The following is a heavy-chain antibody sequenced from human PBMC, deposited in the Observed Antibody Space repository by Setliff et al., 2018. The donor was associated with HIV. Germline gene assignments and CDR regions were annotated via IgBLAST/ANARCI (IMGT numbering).Heavy chain of an antibody. CDR3: MRGIYDSSGFWYPHGDS. Sequence: GASVKVSCKASGYTFTSYDINWVRQATGHGLEWMGWINPYSGNTGYAQKFQGRVTMTRETSTSTAYLELSNLRAEDTAVYYCMRGIYDSSGFWYPHGDSWGQGTLVTVSS. CDR2: INPYSGNT. J-gene: IGHJ5*01. CDR1: GYTFTSYD. D-gene: IGHD3-22*01. V-gene: IGHV1-8*01.